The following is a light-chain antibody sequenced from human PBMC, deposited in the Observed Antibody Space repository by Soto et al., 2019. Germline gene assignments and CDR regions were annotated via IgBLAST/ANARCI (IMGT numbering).Light chain of an antibody. CDR2: YDD. J-gene: IGLJ1*01. CDR3: AAWDDSLNRHV. V-gene: IGLV1-36*01. Sequence: QSVLTQPPSVSGAPRQRVTISCSGSSSNIGNNAVNWYQQLPGKAPKLLIYYDDLLPSWVSDRFSGSKSGTSASLAISGLQSEDEADYYCAAWDDSLNRHVFGTGTKGTVL. CDR1: SSNIGNNA.